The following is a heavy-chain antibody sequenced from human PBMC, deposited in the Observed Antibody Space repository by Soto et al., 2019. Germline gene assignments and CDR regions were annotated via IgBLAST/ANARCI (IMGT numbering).Heavy chain of an antibody. Sequence: PSETLSLTCTVSVGSISSGDYYWRWIRQPPGKGLEWIGYIYYSGSTYYNPSLKSRVTISVDTSKNQFSLKLSSVTAADTAVYYCARERNCGGDCYSPANWFDPWGQGTLVTVSS. J-gene: IGHJ5*02. V-gene: IGHV4-30-4*01. D-gene: IGHD2-21*02. CDR1: VGSISSGDYY. CDR3: ARERNCGGDCYSPANWFDP. CDR2: IYYSGST.